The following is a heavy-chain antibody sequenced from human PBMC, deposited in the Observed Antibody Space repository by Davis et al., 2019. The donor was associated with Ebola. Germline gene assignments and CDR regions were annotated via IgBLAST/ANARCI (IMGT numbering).Heavy chain of an antibody. V-gene: IGHV3-74*01. CDR3: ARGGGLFGMDV. D-gene: IGHD3-16*01. Sequence: GESLKISCAASGFTFSSYAMHWVRQAPGKGLVWVSRINSDGSSTSYADSVKGRFTISRDNAKNTLYLQMNSLRAEDTAVYYCARGGGLFGMDVWGQGTTVTVS. CDR2: INSDGSST. J-gene: IGHJ6*02. CDR1: GFTFSSYA.